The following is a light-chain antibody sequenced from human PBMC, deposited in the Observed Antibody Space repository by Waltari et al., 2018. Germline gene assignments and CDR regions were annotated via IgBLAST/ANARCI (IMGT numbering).Light chain of an antibody. V-gene: IGKV1-39*01. CDR3: QQSYSALT. Sequence: DIQMTQSPSTLSASVGDRVTITCRASQSISDWLAWYQQKPGKAPKLLIHAASSLQGGVPTRFSGSGSGTEFNLTISTLQPEDFATYYCQQSYSALTFGGGTKVEIK. J-gene: IGKJ4*01. CDR1: QSISDW. CDR2: AAS.